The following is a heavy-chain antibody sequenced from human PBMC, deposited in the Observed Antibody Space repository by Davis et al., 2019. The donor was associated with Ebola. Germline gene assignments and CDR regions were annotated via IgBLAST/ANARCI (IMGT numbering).Heavy chain of an antibody. CDR1: GYTFTSYW. V-gene: IGHV5-51*01. CDR2: IYPGDSDT. CDR3: ARHSSVATREGSDY. Sequence: GESLKIPRKGSGYTFTSYWIAWVRQVPGKGLEWMGIIYPGDSDTRYSPSLQGQVTISADKSTSTAYLQWSSLEASDTAIYYCARHSSVATREGSDYWGQGTLVTVSS. D-gene: IGHD6-6*01. J-gene: IGHJ4*02.